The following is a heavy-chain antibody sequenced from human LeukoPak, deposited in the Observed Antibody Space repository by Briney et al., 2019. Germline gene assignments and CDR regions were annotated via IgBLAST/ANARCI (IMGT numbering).Heavy chain of an antibody. CDR2: ISHSGST. CDR1: GYSISTGYN. Sequence: PSETLSLTCAVSGYSISTGYNWGCSRQSPGKGLEWIGSISHSGSTYYNPSLKSRVTISLDTPNNEFSLSLSSVTAADTALYFCARGYYDSGSYDKWNYFDYWGQGTLVTVSS. CDR3: ARGYYDSGSYDKWNYFDY. V-gene: IGHV4-38-2*01. D-gene: IGHD3-10*01. J-gene: IGHJ4*02.